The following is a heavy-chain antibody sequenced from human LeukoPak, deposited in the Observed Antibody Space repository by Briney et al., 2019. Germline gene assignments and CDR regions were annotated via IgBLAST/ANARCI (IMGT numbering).Heavy chain of an antibody. V-gene: IGHV3-74*01. D-gene: IGHD4-23*01. CDR1: GFTFSSYW. CDR2: INSDGSST. CDR3: AKGGGGGNSGYLDY. Sequence: PGGSLRLSCAASGFTFSSYWMHWVRQAPGKGLVWVSRINSDGSSTSYADSVKGRFTISRDNAKNTLYLQMNSLRAEDTAVYYCAKGGGGGNSGYLDYWGQGTLVTVSS. J-gene: IGHJ4*02.